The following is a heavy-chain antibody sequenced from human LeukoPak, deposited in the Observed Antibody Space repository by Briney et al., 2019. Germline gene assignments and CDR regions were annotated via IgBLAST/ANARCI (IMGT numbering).Heavy chain of an antibody. D-gene: IGHD3-10*01. J-gene: IGHJ3*02. CDR3: ARTTMVRARINAFDI. V-gene: IGHV5-51*01. CDR2: IYPGDSDT. Sequence: GESLKISCKGSGYSFTSYWIGWVRQMPGKGLEWMGIIYPGDSDTRYSPSFQGQVTISADKSISTAYLQWSSLKASDTAMYYSARTTMVRARINAFDIWGQGTMVTVSS. CDR1: GYSFTSYW.